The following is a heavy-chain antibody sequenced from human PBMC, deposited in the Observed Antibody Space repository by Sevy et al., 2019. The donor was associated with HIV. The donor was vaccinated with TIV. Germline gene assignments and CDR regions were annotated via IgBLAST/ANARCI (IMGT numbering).Heavy chain of an antibody. CDR3: ASGPRKYYDSSGYYYPPSY. CDR1: GYTFTSYG. Sequence: ASVKGSCEASGYTFTSYGIIWVRQAPGQGLEWMGWISAYNGNTNYAQRLQGRVTMTTDTSTSTAYMELTSLRSDDTAVYYCASGPRKYYDSSGYYYPPSYWGQGTLVTVSS. J-gene: IGHJ4*02. CDR2: ISAYNGNT. V-gene: IGHV1-18*01. D-gene: IGHD3-22*01.